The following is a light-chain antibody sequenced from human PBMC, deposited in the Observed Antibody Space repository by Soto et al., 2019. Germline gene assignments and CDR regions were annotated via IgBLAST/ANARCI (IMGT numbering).Light chain of an antibody. J-gene: IGKJ5*01. CDR1: QSISSY. CDR3: QQSYSTSIT. V-gene: IGKV1-39*01. CDR2: AAS. Sequence: DIQMTQSPSSLSASVGDRVTITCRASQSISSYLNWYQQKPGKAPKXLIYAASSLQSGVPSRFSGSGSGTDLTITISSLQPEDFETYYCQQSYSTSITFGQGTRLEIK.